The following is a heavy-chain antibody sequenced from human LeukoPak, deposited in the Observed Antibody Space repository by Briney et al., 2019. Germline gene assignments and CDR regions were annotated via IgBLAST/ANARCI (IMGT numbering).Heavy chain of an antibody. D-gene: IGHD1-26*01. Sequence: GASVKVSCKASGYTFTSYYMHWVRQAPGQGLEWMGWINPNSGGTNYAQKFQGRVTMTRDTSISTAYMELSRLRSDDTAVYYCASIEGASASAFDIWGQGTMVTVSS. CDR2: INPNSGGT. CDR3: ASIEGASASAFDI. CDR1: GYTFTSYY. J-gene: IGHJ3*02. V-gene: IGHV1-2*02.